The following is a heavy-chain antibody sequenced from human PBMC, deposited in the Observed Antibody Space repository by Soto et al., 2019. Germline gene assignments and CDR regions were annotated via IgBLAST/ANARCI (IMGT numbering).Heavy chain of an antibody. CDR1: GFSLTNSKMG. Sequence: SGPTLVNPTETLTLTCTVSGFSLTNSKMGVTWIRQPPGKALEWLAHILSNDEKSYSTSLKSRLIISKDTSKSQVVLILTNMDPVDTGTYYCARIDYYYESSGYWPTYWGQGTLVTVSS. CDR2: ILSNDEK. CDR3: ARIDYYYESSGYWPTY. V-gene: IGHV2-26*01. D-gene: IGHD3-22*01. J-gene: IGHJ4*02.